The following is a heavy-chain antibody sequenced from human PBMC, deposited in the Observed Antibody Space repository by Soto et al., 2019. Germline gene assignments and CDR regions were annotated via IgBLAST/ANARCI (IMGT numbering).Heavy chain of an antibody. CDR2: IYPGDSDT. CDR1: GYSFPSYW. D-gene: IGHD3-22*01. Sequence: CKGSGYSFPSYWIGWVRQMPGKGLEWMGIIYPGDSDTRYSPSFQGQVTISADKSISTAYLQWSSLKASDTAMYYCARPDYYDSSGYYPDDAFDIWGQGTMVT. J-gene: IGHJ3*02. CDR3: ARPDYYDSSGYYPDDAFDI. V-gene: IGHV5-51*01.